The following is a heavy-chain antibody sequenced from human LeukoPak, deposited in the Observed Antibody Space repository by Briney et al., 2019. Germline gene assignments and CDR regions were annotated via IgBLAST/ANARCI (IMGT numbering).Heavy chain of an antibody. CDR1: GFTFSSYS. CDR3: ARSFGSSDAFDI. J-gene: IGHJ3*02. V-gene: IGHV3-21*01. D-gene: IGHD6-6*01. CDR2: ISSSSSYI. Sequence: GGSLRLSFAASGFTFSSYSMNWVRQAPGKGLEWVSSISSSSSYIYYADSVKGRFTISRDNAKNSLYLQMNSLRAEDTAVYYCARSFGSSDAFDIWGQGTMVTVSS.